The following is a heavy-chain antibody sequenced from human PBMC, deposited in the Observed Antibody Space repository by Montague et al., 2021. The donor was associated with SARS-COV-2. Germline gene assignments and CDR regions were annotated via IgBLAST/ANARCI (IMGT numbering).Heavy chain of an antibody. CDR1: GFTFGDYA. CDR3: TRHLRIGSY. V-gene: IGHV3-49*04. J-gene: IGHJ4*02. Sequence: SLRLSCAASGFTFGDYAMSWVRQAPGKGLEWVGFIRSKACGGTTXYAASVKGRFTISRDDSKSIAYLQMNSLKTEDTAVYYCTRHLRIGSYWGQGTLVTVSS. D-gene: IGHD3-10*01. CDR2: IRSKACGGTT.